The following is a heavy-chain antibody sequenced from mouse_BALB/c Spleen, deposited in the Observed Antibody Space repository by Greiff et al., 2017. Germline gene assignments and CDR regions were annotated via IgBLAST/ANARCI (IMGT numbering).Heavy chain of an antibody. CDR1: GFTFSDYY. Sequence: EVQRVESGGGLVKPGGSLKLSCAASGFTFSDYYMYWVRQTPEKRLEWVATISDGGSYTYYPDSVKGRFTISRDNAKNNLYLQMSSLKSEDTAMYYCARAPYGNYNWYFDVWGAGTTVTVSS. CDR3: ARAPYGNYNWYFDV. D-gene: IGHD2-1*01. J-gene: IGHJ1*01. CDR2: ISDGGSYT. V-gene: IGHV5-4*02.